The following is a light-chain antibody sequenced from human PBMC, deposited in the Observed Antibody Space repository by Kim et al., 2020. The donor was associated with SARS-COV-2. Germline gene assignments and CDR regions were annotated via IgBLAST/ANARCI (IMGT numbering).Light chain of an antibody. CDR3: CSYTHGRTSVM. J-gene: IGLJ3*02. CDR2: EVT. V-gene: IGLV2-23*02. Sequence: QSLTIACTDARSHGGNANVVSWYQQHPGKAPKLLIYEVTKRPSGVSHRFSGSESGNTASLTISGLRPEDEAEYFCCSYTHGRTSVMFGGGTQLTVL. CDR1: RSHGGNANV.